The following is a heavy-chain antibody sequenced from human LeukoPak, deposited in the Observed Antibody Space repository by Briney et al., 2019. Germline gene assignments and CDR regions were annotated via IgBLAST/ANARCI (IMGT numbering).Heavy chain of an antibody. J-gene: IGHJ4*02. CDR3: ARDHSYSYDS. CDR2: ISYDRSNK. D-gene: IGHD5-18*01. V-gene: IGHV3-30-3*01. CDR1: GFTFSSYA. Sequence: PGGCLRLSCAASGFTFSSYAMHWVRQAPGKGLEWVALISYDRSNKYYADSVKGRFTISRDSPKNTLYLQMNSLRAEDTALYYCARDHSYSYDSWGQGTLVTVSS.